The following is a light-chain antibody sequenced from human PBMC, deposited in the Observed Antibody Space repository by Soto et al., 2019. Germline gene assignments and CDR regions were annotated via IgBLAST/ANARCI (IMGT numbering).Light chain of an antibody. CDR1: QSVGSNS. CDR3: QQYGSTPLT. Sequence: EIVLTQSPGTLSLSPGERDTLSCRASQSVGSNSLAWYQQRPGQAPRFLIYDASSRATGIPDRFSGSGSGTDFTLTISRLEPEDFAVYYCQQYGSTPLTFGGGTKVEIK. J-gene: IGKJ4*01. V-gene: IGKV3-20*01. CDR2: DAS.